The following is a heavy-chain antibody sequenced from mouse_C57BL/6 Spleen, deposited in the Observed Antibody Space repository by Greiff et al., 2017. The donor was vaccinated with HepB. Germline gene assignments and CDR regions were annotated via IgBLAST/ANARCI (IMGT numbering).Heavy chain of an antibody. D-gene: IGHD2-4*01. CDR2: ISSGSSTS. J-gene: IGHJ1*03. Sequence: VQLQQSGGGLVKPGGSLKLSCAASGFTFSDYGMHWVRQAPEKGLEWVAYISSGSSTSYYADTVKGRFTISRDNAKNTLFLQRTSLRYEDTALYYCARDGDYGDGLLYFDVWGTGTTVTVSS. CDR1: GFTFSDYG. CDR3: ARDGDYGDGLLYFDV. V-gene: IGHV5-17*01.